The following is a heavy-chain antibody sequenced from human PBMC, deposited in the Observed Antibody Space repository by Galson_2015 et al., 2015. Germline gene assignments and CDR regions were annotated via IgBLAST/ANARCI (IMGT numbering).Heavy chain of an antibody. Sequence: SLRLSCAASEFTFSSYYMSWVRQAPGKGLEWVSSISSTTTYIYYADSVKGRFTISRDNAKNSLYLQMNSLGAEDTAVYYCARQILDSVFWIVYYPTTFTSWAQGPLVTASP. D-gene: IGHD3-3*01. CDR2: ISSTTTYI. CDR1: EFTFSSYY. V-gene: IGHV3-21*01. CDR3: ARQILDSVFWIVYYPTTFTS. J-gene: IGHJ5*02.